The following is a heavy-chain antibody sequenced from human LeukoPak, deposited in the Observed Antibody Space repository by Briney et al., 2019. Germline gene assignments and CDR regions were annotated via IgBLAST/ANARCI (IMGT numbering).Heavy chain of an antibody. D-gene: IGHD3-10*01. CDR2: IYYSGST. CDR3: ARGPYGSGSYYGPLDY. J-gene: IGHJ4*02. CDR1: GGSISSSSYY. V-gene: IGHV4-39*01. Sequence: PSETLSLTCTVSGGSISSSSYYWGWIRQPPGKGLEWIGSIYYSGSTYYNPSLKSRVTISVDTSKNQFSLKLSSVTAADTAVYYCARGPYGSGSYYGPLDYWGQGTLSPSPQ.